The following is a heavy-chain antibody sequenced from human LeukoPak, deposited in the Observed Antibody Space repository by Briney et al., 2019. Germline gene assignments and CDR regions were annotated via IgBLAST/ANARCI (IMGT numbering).Heavy chain of an antibody. CDR1: GYTFTNYA. J-gene: IGHJ4*02. D-gene: IGHD3-3*02. CDR3: ARGGFISSLDFDY. V-gene: IGHV1-18*01. Sequence: GASVTVSYKASGYTFTNYAMNWVRQAPGQGLEGMGWISAYNGNTNYAQKLQGRVTMTTDTSTSTAYMELRSLRSDDTAVYYCARGGFISSLDFDYWGQGTLVTVSS. CDR2: ISAYNGNT.